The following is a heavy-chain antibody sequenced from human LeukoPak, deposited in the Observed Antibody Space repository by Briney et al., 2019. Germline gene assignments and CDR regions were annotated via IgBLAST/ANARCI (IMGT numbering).Heavy chain of an antibody. Sequence: QPGGSLRLSCAASRFTFNTYWMHWVRQAPGQGLVWVSRIDSDGYSTAYADSVKGRFTISRDNAKNTLYLQMNSLRAEDTAVYYCASEGTTGTTWGPDYWGQGTLVTVSS. CDR1: RFTFNTYW. CDR2: IDSDGYST. J-gene: IGHJ4*02. CDR3: ASEGTTGTTWGPDY. V-gene: IGHV3-74*01. D-gene: IGHD1-1*01.